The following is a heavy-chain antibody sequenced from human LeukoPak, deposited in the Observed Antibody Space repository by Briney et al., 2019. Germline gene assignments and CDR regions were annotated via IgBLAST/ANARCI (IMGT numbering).Heavy chain of an antibody. CDR2: IYYSGST. V-gene: IGHV4-31*03. Sequence: SQTLSLTCTVSGGSISSGGYYWSWIRQHPGKGLEWIGYIYYSGSTYYNPSLKSRVTISVDTSKNQFSLKLSSVTAADTAVYYCARGSVVVPAATSYWYFDLWGRGTLVTVSS. J-gene: IGHJ2*01. CDR1: GGSISSGGYY. D-gene: IGHD2-2*01. CDR3: ARGSVVVPAATSYWYFDL.